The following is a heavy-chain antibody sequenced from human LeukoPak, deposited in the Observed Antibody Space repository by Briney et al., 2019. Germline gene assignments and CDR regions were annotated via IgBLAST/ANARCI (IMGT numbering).Heavy chain of an antibody. V-gene: IGHV3-30*03. J-gene: IGHJ4*02. CDR2: ISSDGTKK. CDR1: GFTFNNYG. Sequence: GGSLRLSCAASGFTFNNYGMHWVRQAPGKGLEWVAVISSDGTKKYYGDSVKGRFTISRDDSKNTLYLQMNSLKAEDTAVYYCARYGDHGNYFDCWGQGTLVTVSS. D-gene: IGHD4-17*01. CDR3: ARYGDHGNYFDC.